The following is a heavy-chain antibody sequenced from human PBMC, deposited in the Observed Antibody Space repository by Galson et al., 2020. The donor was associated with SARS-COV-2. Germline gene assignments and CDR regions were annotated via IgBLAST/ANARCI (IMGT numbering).Heavy chain of an antibody. J-gene: IGHJ4*02. D-gene: IGHD2-21*01. CDR3: VRGGSVVPPTSSVPKVPFEY. Sequence: GESLKISCKTSGYTFPGHFMHWVRQAPAQGLEWMGWINPDSGKTTYAPKFQGRVSMTSDTSINTAYLEVSRLRVDDTAVYYCVRGGSVVPPTSSVPKVPFEYWGQGSLVTVSS. CDR1: GYTFPGHF. CDR2: INPDSGKT. V-gene: IGHV1-2*02.